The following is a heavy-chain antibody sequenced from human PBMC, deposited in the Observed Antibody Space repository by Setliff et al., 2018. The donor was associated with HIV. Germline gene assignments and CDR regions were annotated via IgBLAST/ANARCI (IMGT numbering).Heavy chain of an antibody. D-gene: IGHD3-9*01. CDR2: ISYTGST. CDR1: GGSINRSNYY. Sequence: PSETLSLTCTVPGGSINRSNYYWGWIRQPPGKGLEWIGTISYTGSTYYDPSLKSRVTISLGTSKNQFFLKLSSVTAPGTAIYYCARQTWEYYDTLTGYYRSPKNFDSWGQGTQVTSPQ. V-gene: IGHV4-39*01. CDR3: ARQTWEYYDTLTGYYRSPKNFDS. J-gene: IGHJ4*02.